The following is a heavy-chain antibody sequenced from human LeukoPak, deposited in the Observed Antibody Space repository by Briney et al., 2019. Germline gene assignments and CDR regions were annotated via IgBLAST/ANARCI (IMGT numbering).Heavy chain of an antibody. J-gene: IGHJ4*02. D-gene: IGHD4-17*01. CDR1: GFTFSSFE. V-gene: IGHV3-48*03. CDR3: TRGAYGDYGRGY. Sequence: GGSLRPSCAASGFTFSSFEMNWVRQAPGKGLEWVSYIYKNGGTTYYADSVKGRFTISRDNAKNSLYLQMNSLRAEDTAVYYCTRGAYGDYGRGYWGQGTLVTVSS. CDR2: IYKNGGTT.